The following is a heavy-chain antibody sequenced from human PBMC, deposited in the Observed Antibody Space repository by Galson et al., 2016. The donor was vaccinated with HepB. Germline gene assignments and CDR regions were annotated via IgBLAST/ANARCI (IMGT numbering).Heavy chain of an antibody. D-gene: IGHD3-9*01. Sequence: SLRLACAASGFTFSSHAINWVRQTPGKGLVRVSTISRTAGRTYYADSVKGRFPISRDNSKNTLHLQMNSLRDEDTAVYYCARGGRYFDWLLVRDADFDYWGQGTLVTVSS. CDR1: GFTFSSHA. CDR2: ISRTAGRT. J-gene: IGHJ4*02. V-gene: IGHV3-23*01. CDR3: ARGGRYFDWLLVRDADFDY.